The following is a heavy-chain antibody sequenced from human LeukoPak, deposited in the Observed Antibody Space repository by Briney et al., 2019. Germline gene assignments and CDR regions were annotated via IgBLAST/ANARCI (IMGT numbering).Heavy chain of an antibody. CDR1: GFTFSSFS. V-gene: IGHV3-21*01. CDR2: ISSSSNYI. D-gene: IGHD1-26*01. Sequence: GGSLRLSCAASGFTFSSFSMNWVRQAPGKGLEWVPSISSSSNYIYYADSVRGRFTISRDNAKNSLSLQMNSLRVEDTAVYYCAKDRLFGSGLNGPHYYYGMDVWGQGTTVTVSS. J-gene: IGHJ6*02. CDR3: AKDRLFGSGLNGPHYYYGMDV.